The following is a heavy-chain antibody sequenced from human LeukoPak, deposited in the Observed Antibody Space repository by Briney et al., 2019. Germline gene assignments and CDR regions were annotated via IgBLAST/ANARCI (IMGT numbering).Heavy chain of an antibody. CDR3: TRGSYDVLTGYSTLGEF. J-gene: IGHJ4*02. V-gene: IGHV4-39*01. CDR2: VYYSGTT. D-gene: IGHD3-9*01. CDR1: GGSISSSSFY. Sequence: SETLSLSCTVSGGSISSSSFYWGWIRQAPGKGLEWVASVYYSGTTYYNPSLKSRVTISADTSKKRFSLKLSSVTAADTAVYYCTRGSYDVLTGYSTLGEFWGQGTLVIVSS.